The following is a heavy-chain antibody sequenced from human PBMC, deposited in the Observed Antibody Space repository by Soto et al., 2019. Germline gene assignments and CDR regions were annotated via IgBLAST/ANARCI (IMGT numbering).Heavy chain of an antibody. CDR2: INAGNGNT. CDR1: AYTFTSYA. J-gene: IGHJ6*02. D-gene: IGHD2-2*01. Sequence: SVKVSCKASAYTFTSYAMHWVRQAPGQRLEWMGWINAGNGNTKYSQKFQGRVTITRDTSASTAYMELSSLRSEDTAVYYCARDRVPAASLSYYYYYGMDVWGQGTTVTVSS. V-gene: IGHV1-3*01. CDR3: ARDRVPAASLSYYYYYGMDV.